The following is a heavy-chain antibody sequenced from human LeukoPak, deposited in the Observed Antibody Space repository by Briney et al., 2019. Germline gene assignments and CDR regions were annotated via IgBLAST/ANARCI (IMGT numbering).Heavy chain of an antibody. V-gene: IGHV4-59*01. CDR3: ARGLWGDY. D-gene: IGHD5-18*01. Sequence: SETLSLTCTVSGGSISSYYWSWIRQPPGKGLEWIGYIYYSGSTNYNPSLKSRVTISVDTSKNQFSLKLSSVTAADTAVYHCARGLWGDYWGQGTLVTVSS. CDR1: GGSISSYY. CDR2: IYYSGST. J-gene: IGHJ4*02.